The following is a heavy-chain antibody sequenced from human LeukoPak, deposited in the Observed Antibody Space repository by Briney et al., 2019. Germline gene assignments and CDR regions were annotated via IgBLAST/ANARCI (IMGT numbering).Heavy chain of an antibody. CDR1: GLHFSGTA. CDR2: ISSHIDTI. Sequence: NPGGSLRLSCAASGLHFSGTAMSWVRQAPGKGLEWVSTISSHIDTIYYGDSVKGRFTISRDNAKNSLYLEMNNLRAEDTALYYCARGAFGYYMDVWGQGTTVAVSS. CDR3: ARGAFGYYMDV. V-gene: IGHV3-21*04. D-gene: IGHD3-16*01. J-gene: IGHJ6*03.